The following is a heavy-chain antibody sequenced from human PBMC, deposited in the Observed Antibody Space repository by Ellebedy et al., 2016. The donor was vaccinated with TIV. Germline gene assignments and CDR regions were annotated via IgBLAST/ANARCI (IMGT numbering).Heavy chain of an antibody. CDR3: ARAKCSGGCSRGFDV. D-gene: IGHD2-15*01. CDR1: GDSVSSSTPA. V-gene: IGHV6-1*01. CDR2: TYYRSQWFF. J-gene: IGHJ6*02. Sequence: SQTLSLTCATSGDSVSSSTPAWNWIRQSPSRGLEWLGRTYYRSQWFFDYAVSVESRITINPDTSKNQFSLQLNSVTPEDTAVYYCARAKCSGGCSRGFDVWGQGTTVTVSS.